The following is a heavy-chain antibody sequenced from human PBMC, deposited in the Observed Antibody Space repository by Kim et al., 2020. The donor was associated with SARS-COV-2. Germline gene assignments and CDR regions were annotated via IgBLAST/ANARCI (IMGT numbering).Heavy chain of an antibody. CDR2: INTNTGNP. J-gene: IGHJ6*02. D-gene: IGHD3-9*01. CDR1: GYTFTSYA. Sequence: ASVKVSCKASGYTFTSYAMNWVRQAPGQGLEWMGWINTNTGNPTYAQGFTGRFVFSLDTSVSTAYLQISSLKAEDTAVYYCARGPDLRYYDILTGYYNPNSYSNYGMEVWGQGTTSTVSS. V-gene: IGHV7-4-1*02. CDR3: ARGPDLRYYDILTGYYNPNSYSNYGMEV.